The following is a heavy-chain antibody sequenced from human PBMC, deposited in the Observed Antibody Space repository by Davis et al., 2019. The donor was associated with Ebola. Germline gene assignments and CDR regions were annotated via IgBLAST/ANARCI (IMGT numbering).Heavy chain of an antibody. CDR3: ARDELLTASLFDY. CDR2: ISSSSSYT. CDR1: GFTFSDYY. Sequence: GESLKISCAASGFTFSDYYMSWIRQAPGKGLEWVSYISSSSSYTNYADSVKGRFTISRDNAKNSLYLQMNSLRAEDTAVYYCARDELLTASLFDYWGQGTLVTVSS. D-gene: IGHD2-21*02. J-gene: IGHJ4*02. V-gene: IGHV3-11*06.